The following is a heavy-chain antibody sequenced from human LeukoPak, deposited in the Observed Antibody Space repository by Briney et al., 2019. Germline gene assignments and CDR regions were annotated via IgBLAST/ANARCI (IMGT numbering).Heavy chain of an antibody. D-gene: IGHD3-3*01. CDR1: GGSISSYY. CDR3: ARHVPSTIFFNWFDP. J-gene: IGHJ5*02. Sequence: SETLSLTCTVSGGSISSYYWSWIRQPPGKGLEWIGSIFYSGSTYYNPSLKSRVTISVDTSNNQFSLKLTSVTAADTAVYYCARHVPSTIFFNWFDPWGQGTLVTVSS. CDR2: IFYSGST. V-gene: IGHV4-39*01.